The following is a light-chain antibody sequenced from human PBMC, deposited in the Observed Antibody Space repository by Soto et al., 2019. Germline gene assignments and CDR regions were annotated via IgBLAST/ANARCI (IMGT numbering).Light chain of an antibody. CDR2: SAS. J-gene: IGKJ5*01. CDR1: QNIDNC. CDR3: QQCNSFPFT. V-gene: IGKV1-12*01. Sequence: DIQMTQSPSSVSASVGDRATISCRASQNIDNCLAWYQQKPGKAPHLLIYSASTLQTGLPARISGSGSGTDFTLTISSLQPEDFVTYYCQQCNSFPFTFGQGTRLEI.